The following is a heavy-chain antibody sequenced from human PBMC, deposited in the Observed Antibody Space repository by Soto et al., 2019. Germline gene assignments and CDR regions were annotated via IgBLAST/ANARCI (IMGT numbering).Heavy chain of an antibody. D-gene: IGHD5-12*01. Sequence: QVQLVQSGAEVKKPGSSVKVSCKASGGTFSSYAISWVRQAPGQGLEWMGGIIPILGTANYAQKFQGRVTITEDESPSTAYMELRSLRSEDTAVYYCGDLGTISFYNWFDPWGQGTLVTVSS. V-gene: IGHV1-69*12. CDR2: IIPILGTA. J-gene: IGHJ5*02. CDR3: GDLGTISFYNWFDP. CDR1: GGTFSSYA.